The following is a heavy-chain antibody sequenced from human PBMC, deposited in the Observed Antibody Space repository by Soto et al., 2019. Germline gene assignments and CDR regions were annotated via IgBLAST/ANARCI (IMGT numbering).Heavy chain of an antibody. CDR1: WFSLSASGMC. D-gene: IGHD1-26*01. V-gene: IGHV2-70*01. CDR2: IDWVDDK. Sequence: SGPTLVNPTQTLTLTCTFSWFSLSASGMCVSWIRLPPGKALEWLALIDWVDDKYYSTFLKPRLTISRDTSRNQVFLTMTNVEPVDTATYYCARTLGRGGSYHYYYYGMEVWGQGTTVTVPS. J-gene: IGHJ6*02. CDR3: ARTLGRGGSYHYYYYGMEV.